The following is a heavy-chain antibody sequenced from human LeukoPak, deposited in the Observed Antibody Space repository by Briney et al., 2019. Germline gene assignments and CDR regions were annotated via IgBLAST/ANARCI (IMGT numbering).Heavy chain of an antibody. D-gene: IGHD3-3*01. V-gene: IGHV3-9*01. J-gene: IGHJ4*02. CDR3: AKDKDFWIDYMNPTFGS. CDR1: GFTFDDYA. Sequence: GGSLRLSCAASGFTFDDYAMHWVRQTPGKGLEWVSGISWNSGSIGYADSVKGRFNISRDNAKNSLYLQMNSLRVEDTAFYYYAKDKDFWIDYMNPTFGSWGRGTLVTVSS. CDR2: ISWNSGSI.